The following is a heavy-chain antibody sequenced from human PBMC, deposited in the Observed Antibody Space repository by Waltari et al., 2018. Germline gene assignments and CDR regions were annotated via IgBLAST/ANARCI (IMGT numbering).Heavy chain of an antibody. Sequence: QVQLQQWGAELLKPSETLSLTCAVYGGSFSGYYWSWIRQPPGKGLEWIGEINHSGSTNYNPSLKSRVTISVDTSKNQFSLKLSSVTAADTAVYYCARGFRGVTLKYWGQGTLVTVSS. J-gene: IGHJ4*02. CDR2: INHSGST. D-gene: IGHD3-10*01. V-gene: IGHV4-34*01. CDR3: ARGFRGVTLKY. CDR1: GGSFSGYY.